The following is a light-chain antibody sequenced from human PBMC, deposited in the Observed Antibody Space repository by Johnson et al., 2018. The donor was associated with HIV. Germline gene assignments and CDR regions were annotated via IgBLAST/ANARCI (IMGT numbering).Light chain of an antibody. J-gene: IGLJ1*01. Sequence: QAVLTQPPSVSAAPGQKVTISCSGSSSNIGSNYVSWYQQLPGTAPKLLIYDHNKRPSGIPARFSGSKSGTSATLGITRLQTGDEADDYCGTWDSSLSAFYVFGTGTKVTVL. CDR3: GTWDSSLSAFYV. CDR2: DHN. V-gene: IGLV1-51*01. CDR1: SSNIGSNY.